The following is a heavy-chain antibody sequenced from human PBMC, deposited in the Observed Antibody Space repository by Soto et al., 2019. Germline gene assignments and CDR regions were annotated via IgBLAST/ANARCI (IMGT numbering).Heavy chain of an antibody. CDR1: GGTFSSYA. V-gene: IGHV1-69*01. CDR2: IIPIFGTA. D-gene: IGHD1-20*01. J-gene: IGHJ4*02. CDR3: ARGRPHNWFQTSRSTTYYFDC. Sequence: QVQLVQSGAEVKKPGSSVKVSCKASGGTFSSYAISWVRQAPGQGLEWMGGIIPIFGTANYAQKFQGRVTITADESTSTAYMELSSLRSEDTTVYYWARGRPHNWFQTSRSTTYYFDCWGQGTLVTISS.